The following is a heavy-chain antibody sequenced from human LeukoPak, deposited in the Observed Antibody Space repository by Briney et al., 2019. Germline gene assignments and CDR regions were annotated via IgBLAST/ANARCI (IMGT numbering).Heavy chain of an antibody. Sequence: SETLSLTCAVSGYSISSGYYWGWIRQPPGKGLEWIGSVYHSGSTYSNPSLRSRVTISVDTSKNQFFLKLSSVTAADTAVYYCALTLWLSLQPVFDYWGQGILVTVSS. CDR1: GYSISSGYY. CDR3: ALTLWLSLQPVFDY. CDR2: VYHSGST. V-gene: IGHV4-38-2*01. J-gene: IGHJ4*02. D-gene: IGHD3-22*01.